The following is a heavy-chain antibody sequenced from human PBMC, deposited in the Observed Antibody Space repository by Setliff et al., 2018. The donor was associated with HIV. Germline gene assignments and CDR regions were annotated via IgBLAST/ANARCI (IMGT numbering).Heavy chain of an antibody. Sequence: PGESLKISCAASGFTFSSYSMNWVRQAPGKGLEWVSSISSSSSYIYYADSVKGRFTISRDNAKNSLYLQMNSLRAEDTAVYYCARLLHNAYWGQGTLVTVSS. D-gene: IGHD2-21*01. CDR1: GFTFSSYS. CDR3: ARLLHNAY. J-gene: IGHJ4*02. V-gene: IGHV3-21*01. CDR2: ISSSSSYI.